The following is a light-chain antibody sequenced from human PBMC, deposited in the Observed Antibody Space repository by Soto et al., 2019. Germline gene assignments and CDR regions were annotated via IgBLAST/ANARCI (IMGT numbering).Light chain of an antibody. V-gene: IGKV3D-20*02. CDR2: GAS. Sequence: EIVLTQSPGTLSLSPGERATLSCRASQSVSSSYLAWYQQKPGQAPRLLIYGASSRATGIPDRFSGSGSGTDFTLTISSLEPEDFAVYYCQQRSNWPPWTFGQGTKVDIK. CDR1: QSVSSSY. J-gene: IGKJ1*01. CDR3: QQRSNWPPWT.